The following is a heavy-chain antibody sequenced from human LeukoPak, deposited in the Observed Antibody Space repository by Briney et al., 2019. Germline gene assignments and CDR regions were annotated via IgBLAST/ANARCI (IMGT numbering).Heavy chain of an antibody. CDR3: ATGVVISNRDAFDI. V-gene: IGHV4-59*05. CDR2: IYYSGST. Sequence: SETLSLTCTVSGGSISSYYWSWIRQPPGKGLEWIGSIYYSGSTYYNPSLKSRVTISVDTSKNQFSLKLSSVTAADTAVYYCATGVVISNRDAFDIWGQGTMVTVSS. J-gene: IGHJ3*02. D-gene: IGHD3-3*01. CDR1: GGSISSYY.